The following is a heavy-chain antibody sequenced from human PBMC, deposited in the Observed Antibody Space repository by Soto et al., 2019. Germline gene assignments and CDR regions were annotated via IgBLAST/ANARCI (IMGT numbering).Heavy chain of an antibody. J-gene: IGHJ2*01. CDR2: IYWDDDK. D-gene: IGHD5-12*01. CDR3: AHVSRVATRYWYFDL. V-gene: IGHV2-5*05. CDR1: GFSLSTSGVG. Sequence: QITLKESGPTLVKPTQTLTLTCTFSGFSLSTSGVGVGWIRQPPGKALEWLALIYWDDDKRYGPSLKSRLTSTKDTSKSLVVLTMTNMDPVDTATYYCAHVSRVATRYWYFDLWGRGSLVTVSS.